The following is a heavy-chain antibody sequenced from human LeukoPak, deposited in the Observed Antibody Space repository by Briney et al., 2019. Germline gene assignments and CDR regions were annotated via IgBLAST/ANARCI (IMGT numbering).Heavy chain of an antibody. CDR1: GGSISGYY. CDR3: AREGWGYFFDY. CDR2: IYYSGTT. J-gene: IGHJ4*02. Sequence: SETLSLTCTVSGGSISGYYWSWIRQPPGKGLEWIGYIYYSGTTNYNPSLKSRVTMSVDTSKNQFSLRLSSVTAADTAVYYCAREGWGYFFDYWGQGTLVTVSS. D-gene: IGHD7-27*01. V-gene: IGHV4-59*01.